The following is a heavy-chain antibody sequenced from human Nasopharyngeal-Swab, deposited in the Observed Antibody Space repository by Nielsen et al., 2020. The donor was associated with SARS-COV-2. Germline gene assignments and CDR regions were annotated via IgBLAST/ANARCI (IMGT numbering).Heavy chain of an antibody. D-gene: IGHD6-13*01. V-gene: IGHV3-21*01. Sequence: GESLKISCAASGFTFSSYSMNWVRQAPGKGLEWVSYIYYADSVKGRFTISRDNAKNSLYLQMNSLGAEDTAVYYCARDSYSSSWYENRRFDPWGQGTLVTVSS. CDR2: I. J-gene: IGHJ5*02. CDR1: GFTFSSYS. CDR3: ARDSYSSSWYENRRFDP.